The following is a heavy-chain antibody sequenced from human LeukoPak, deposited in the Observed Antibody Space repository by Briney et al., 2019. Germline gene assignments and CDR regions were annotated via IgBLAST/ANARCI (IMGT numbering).Heavy chain of an antibody. CDR2: TYYRSKWFN. CDR3: ARALGKNWFDP. J-gene: IGHJ5*02. CDR1: GDSVSSNSAV. Sequence: SQTLSLTCAISGDSVSSNSAVWNWIRQSPSRGLVWLGRTYYRSKWFNDYAVSVKSRITIDPDTSKNQFSLQLNSVTPEDTAVYYCARALGKNWFDPWGQGTLVTVSS. D-gene: IGHD3-16*01. V-gene: IGHV6-1*01.